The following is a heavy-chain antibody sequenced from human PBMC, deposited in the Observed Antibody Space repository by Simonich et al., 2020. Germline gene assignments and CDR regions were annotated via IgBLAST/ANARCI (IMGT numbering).Heavy chain of an antibody. Sequence: QVQLVQSGAEVKKPGASVKVSCKASGYTFPSYGNSWVRQAPGQGLEWMGGTRAYNGNPKNAQKLKGRVTMTTDTSTSTSYMELRSLRSDDTAVYYCARSTTGTTAFDIWGQGTMVTVSS. V-gene: IGHV1-18*01. CDR2: TRAYNGNP. J-gene: IGHJ3*02. CDR3: ARSTTGTTAFDI. D-gene: IGHD1-1*01. CDR1: GYTFPSYG.